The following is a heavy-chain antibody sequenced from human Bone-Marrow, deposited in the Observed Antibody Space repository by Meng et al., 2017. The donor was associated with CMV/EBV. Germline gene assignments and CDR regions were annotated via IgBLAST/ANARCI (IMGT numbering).Heavy chain of an antibody. Sequence: GGSLRLSCAASGFTFSSYAISWVRQAPGQGLEWMGGIIPILGIANYAQKFQGRVAITADKSTSTAYMELSSLRSEDTAVYYCASGRVNPPASGYYYYYYGMDVWGQGTTVTVSS. J-gene: IGHJ6*02. CDR3: ASGRVNPPASGYYYYYYGMDV. CDR1: GFTFSSYA. V-gene: IGHV1-69*10. CDR2: IIPILGIA. D-gene: IGHD1-14*01.